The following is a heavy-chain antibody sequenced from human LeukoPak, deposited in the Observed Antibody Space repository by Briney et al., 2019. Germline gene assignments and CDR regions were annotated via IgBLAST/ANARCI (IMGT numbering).Heavy chain of an antibody. Sequence: ASVKVSCKASGGTFSNYAISWVRQAPGQGLEWVGGIITNFGTTNYAQKYQGRVTITADESTSTVYMELSSLRSEDTAVYYCATPRTYYDFWRGYPPFDYWGQGTLVTVSS. V-gene: IGHV1-69*13. J-gene: IGHJ4*02. D-gene: IGHD3-3*01. CDR3: ATPRTYYDFWRGYPPFDY. CDR2: IITNFGTT. CDR1: GGTFSNYA.